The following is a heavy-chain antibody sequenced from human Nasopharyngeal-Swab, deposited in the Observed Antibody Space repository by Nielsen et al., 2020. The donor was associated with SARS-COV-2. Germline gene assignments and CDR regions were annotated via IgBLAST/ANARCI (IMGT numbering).Heavy chain of an antibody. J-gene: IGHJ4*02. CDR3: ARGSGPHGSWDY. Sequence: GSLRLSCVASGFTFSSFWMHWVRQVPGKGLVWISRISGDGSSTSYADSVKGRLTISRDNAKNTLYLQINTLTGEDTAVYHCARGSGPHGSWDYWGQGTLVTVSS. CDR2: ISGDGSST. CDR1: GFTFSSFW. D-gene: IGHD1-26*01. V-gene: IGHV3-74*01.